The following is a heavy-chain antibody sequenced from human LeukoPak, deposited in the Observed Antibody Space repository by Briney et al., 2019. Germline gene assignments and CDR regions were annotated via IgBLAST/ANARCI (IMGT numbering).Heavy chain of an antibody. D-gene: IGHD2-8*01. V-gene: IGHV3-30*02. CDR2: IRYDGSNK. Sequence: GRSLRLSCAASGFTFSSYGMHWVRQAPGKGLEWVAFIRYDGSNKYYADSVKGRFTISRDNSKNTLYLQMNSLRAEDTAVYYCGCLLGSSFDYWGQGTLVTVSS. J-gene: IGHJ4*02. CDR3: GCLLGSSFDY. CDR1: GFTFSSYG.